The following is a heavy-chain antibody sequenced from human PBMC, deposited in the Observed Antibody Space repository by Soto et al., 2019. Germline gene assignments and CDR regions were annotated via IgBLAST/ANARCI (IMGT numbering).Heavy chain of an antibody. J-gene: IGHJ4*02. Sequence: GGSLRLSCGASGFTFSVYAMTWVRQAPGKGLEWVSAISGNGGSTYYADSVKGRFTISRDNSKSTLHLQMNSLRVEDTAVYYCAKDRTFGPPLVRFDSWGQGTLVTVSS. CDR2: ISGNGGST. CDR3: AKDRTFGPPLVRFDS. V-gene: IGHV3-23*01. D-gene: IGHD6-6*01. CDR1: GFTFSVYA.